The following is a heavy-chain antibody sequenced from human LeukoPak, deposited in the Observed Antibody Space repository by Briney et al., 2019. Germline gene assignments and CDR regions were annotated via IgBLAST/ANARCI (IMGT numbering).Heavy chain of an antibody. CDR1: GFTFSSYA. J-gene: IGHJ4*02. Sequence: GGSLRLSCAASGFTFSSYAMSWVRQAPGKRLEWVSAISGSGGSTYYADSVKGRSTISRDNSKNTLYLQMNSLRAEDTAVYYCAKAGSGWFFDYWGQGTLVTVSS. D-gene: IGHD6-19*01. CDR2: ISGSGGST. CDR3: AKAGSGWFFDY. V-gene: IGHV3-23*01.